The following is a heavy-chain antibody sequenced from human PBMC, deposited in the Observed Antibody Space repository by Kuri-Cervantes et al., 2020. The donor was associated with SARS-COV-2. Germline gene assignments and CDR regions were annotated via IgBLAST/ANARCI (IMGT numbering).Heavy chain of an antibody. D-gene: IGHD2/OR15-2a*01. CDR1: GFTFSNYV. CDR3: AKVFGVGSNIKYFDY. CDR2: ITWDGYNT. V-gene: IGHV3-43D*03. Sequence: GESLKISCAASGFTFSNYVMYWVRQAPGKGLEWVSSITWDGYNTFYADSVKGRFTMSRDSSRNSLYLQMSSLRVEDTAVYFCAKVFGVGSNIKYFDYWGQGTVVTVSS. J-gene: IGHJ4*02.